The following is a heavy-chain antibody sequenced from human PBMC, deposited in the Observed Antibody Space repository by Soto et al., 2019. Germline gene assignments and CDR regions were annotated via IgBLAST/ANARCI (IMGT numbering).Heavy chain of an antibody. CDR1: GGSISSYY. J-gene: IGHJ4*02. CDR3: ARDQGGGWSNIDY. CDR2: ISYSGTT. D-gene: IGHD6-19*01. Sequence: VQLQESGPGLVKPSETLSLTCTVSGGSISSYYWSWIRQPPGKGLEWIGYISYSGTTNYNPSLKSRVTISVDTSKNQFSLKLSSVTAADTAVYYCARDQGGGWSNIDYWGQGTLVTVSS. V-gene: IGHV4-59*01.